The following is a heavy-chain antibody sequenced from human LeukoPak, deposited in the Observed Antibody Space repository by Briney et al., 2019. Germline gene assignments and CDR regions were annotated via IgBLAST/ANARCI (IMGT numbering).Heavy chain of an antibody. D-gene: IGHD3-22*01. J-gene: IGHJ5*02. V-gene: IGHV3-11*01. CDR3: ARDSGTYFDSTGEWFDP. CDR2: ISSSTSTI. Sequence: PGGSLRLSCAASGFTFSDYYMSWIRQAPGKGLEWISFISSSTSTIYYADSVKGRFTISRDNAKNSLFLQMNSLTAEDTAVYYCARDSGTYFDSTGEWFDPWGQGTLVTVSS. CDR1: GFTFSDYY.